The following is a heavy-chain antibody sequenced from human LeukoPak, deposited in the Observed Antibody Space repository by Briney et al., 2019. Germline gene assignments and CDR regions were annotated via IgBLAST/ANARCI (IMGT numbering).Heavy chain of an antibody. J-gene: IGHJ4*02. Sequence: GGSLRLSCAASGFTFSNFAMSWVRQAPGKGLEWVSAITGNGDSAYYIASVKGRFTTSRDNSKKTLYLQMNSLRAEDTAVYYCAKDGIRDGYPTGEFDYWGQGTLVTVSS. CDR3: AKDGIRDGYPTGEFDY. CDR1: GFTFSNFA. CDR2: ITGNGDSA. V-gene: IGHV3-23*01. D-gene: IGHD5-24*01.